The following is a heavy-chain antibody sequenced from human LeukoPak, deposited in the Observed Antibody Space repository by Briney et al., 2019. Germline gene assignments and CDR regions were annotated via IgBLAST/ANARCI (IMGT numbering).Heavy chain of an antibody. V-gene: IGHV4-39*01. Sequence: SETLSLTCTVSGGSISSSSYYWGWIRQPPGKGLEWIGSIYYSGSTYYNPSLKSRVTISVDTSKNQFSLKLSSVTAADTAVYYCASLYYYGSSGYYWGQGTLVTVSS. J-gene: IGHJ4*02. CDR2: IYYSGST. CDR1: GGSISSSSYY. CDR3: ASLYYYGSSGYY. D-gene: IGHD3-22*01.